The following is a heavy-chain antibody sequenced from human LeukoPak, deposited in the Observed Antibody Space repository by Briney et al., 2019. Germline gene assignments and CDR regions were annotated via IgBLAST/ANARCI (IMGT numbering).Heavy chain of an antibody. V-gene: IGHV1-46*01. CDR1: GYTFTSYY. D-gene: IGHD2-2*01. CDR3: AREAVGYQVLSGDAFDI. J-gene: IGHJ3*02. CDR2: INPSGGST. Sequence: ASVKVSCKASGYTFTSYYMHWVRQAPGQGLEWMGIINPSGGSTSYAQKFQGRVTMTRDMSTSTVYMELSSLRSEDTAVYYCAREAVGYQVLSGDAFDIWGQGTMVTVSS.